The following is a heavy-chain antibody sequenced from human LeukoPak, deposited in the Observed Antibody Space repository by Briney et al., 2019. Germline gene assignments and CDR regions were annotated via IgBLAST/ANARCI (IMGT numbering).Heavy chain of an antibody. CDR2: IRSDGSST. D-gene: IGHD4-17*01. CDR1: GFTFSNYW. Sequence: PGGSLTLSCAASGFTFSNYWMHWVRQVPGRGLEWVARIRSDGSSTIYADSVKRRFTISRDNGKNTLYLQMNSLRAEDTAVYYCAKGGYGDYGYYYYYGMDVWGQGTTVTVSS. V-gene: IGHV3-74*01. CDR3: AKGGYGDYGYYYYYGMDV. J-gene: IGHJ6*02.